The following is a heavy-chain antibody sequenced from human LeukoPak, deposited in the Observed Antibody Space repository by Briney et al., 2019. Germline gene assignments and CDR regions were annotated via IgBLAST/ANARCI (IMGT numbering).Heavy chain of an antibody. CDR3: AKDRCWGSCGQFDY. V-gene: IGHV3-23*01. Sequence: PGGSLRLSCAASGFTFSSYALNWVRQAPGKGLEWVSSTSGSGGSTYYTDSVKGRFTISRDNAKNTLFLQMNSLRAEDTAVYYCAKDRCWGSCGQFDYWAQGTLVTVSS. D-gene: IGHD3-16*01. J-gene: IGHJ4*02. CDR1: GFTFSSYA. CDR2: TSGSGGST.